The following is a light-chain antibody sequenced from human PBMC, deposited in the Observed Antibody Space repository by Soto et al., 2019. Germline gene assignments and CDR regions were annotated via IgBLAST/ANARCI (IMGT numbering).Light chain of an antibody. V-gene: IGKV3-20*01. Sequence: EIVLTQSPGTLSLSPGERATLSCRASQSVSSSYLAWYQQKPGQAPRLLIYGASSRAIGIPDRFSGSGFGTDFTLTIGRLEPEDFAVYYCQQYGSSPPYTFGQGTKLEIK. CDR1: QSVSSSY. CDR2: GAS. CDR3: QQYGSSPPYT. J-gene: IGKJ2*01.